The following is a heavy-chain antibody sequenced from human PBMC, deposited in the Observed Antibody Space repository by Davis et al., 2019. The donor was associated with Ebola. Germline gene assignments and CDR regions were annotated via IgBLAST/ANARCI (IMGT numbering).Heavy chain of an antibody. CDR3: ARVRYCSSTSCFYYYYYGMDV. V-gene: IGHV1-18*01. CDR1: GYTFISYG. D-gene: IGHD2-2*01. J-gene: IGHJ6*02. Sequence: ASVKVSCKASGYTFISYGISWVRQAPGQGLEWMGWISAYNGNTNYAQKVQGRVTMTTDNSTSTAYMVLRSLRSDDTAVYYCARVRYCSSTSCFYYYYYGMDVWGQGTTVTVSS. CDR2: ISAYNGNT.